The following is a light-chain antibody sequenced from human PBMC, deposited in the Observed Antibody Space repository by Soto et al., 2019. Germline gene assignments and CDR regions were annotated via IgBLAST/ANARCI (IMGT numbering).Light chain of an antibody. CDR2: ETK. CDR1: VNDVGTYNL. Sequence: QSSLTQPASVTGSPGQSITISCTGTVNDVGTYNLVSWYQRHPGKAPKLLIYETKKRPSGIPSRFSGSKSGNTASLTISGLQAEDEAEYSRCSYAGSSTYVFGTGTKVTVL. CDR3: CSYAGSSTYV. J-gene: IGLJ1*01. V-gene: IGLV2-23*01.